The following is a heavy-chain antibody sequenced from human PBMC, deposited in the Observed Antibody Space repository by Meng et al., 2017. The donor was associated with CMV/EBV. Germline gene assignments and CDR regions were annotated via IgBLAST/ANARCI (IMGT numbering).Heavy chain of an antibody. CDR3: ARDLYDFWSGYYPFDY. CDR1: GFTFSSYS. D-gene: IGHD3-3*01. CDR2: ISSSGSYI. J-gene: IGHJ4*02. Sequence: GGSLRLSCAASGFTFSSYSMNWVRQAPGKGLEWVSSISSSGSYIYYADSVKGRFTISRDNAKNSLYLQMNSLRAEDTAVYYCARDLYDFWSGYYPFDYWGQGTLVTVSS. V-gene: IGHV3-21*01.